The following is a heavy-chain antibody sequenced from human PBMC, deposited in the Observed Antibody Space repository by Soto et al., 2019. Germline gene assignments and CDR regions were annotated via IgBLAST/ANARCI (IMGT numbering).Heavy chain of an antibody. D-gene: IGHD3-22*01. CDR2: ISGSGGST. CDR3: ATAYYDSRGFQDR. J-gene: IGHJ5*02. Sequence: GGSLRLSCAASGFTFSSYAMSWVRQAPGKGLEWVSAISGSGGSTYYADSVKGRFTISRDNSKKTLYLQMNSLRAEDTATYFYATAYYDSRGFQDRWGQGTLVTVSS. CDR1: GFTFSSYA. V-gene: IGHV3-23*01.